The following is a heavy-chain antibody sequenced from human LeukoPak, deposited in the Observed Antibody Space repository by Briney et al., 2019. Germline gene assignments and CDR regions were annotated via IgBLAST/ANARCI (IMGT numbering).Heavy chain of an antibody. Sequence: PGGSLRLSCAASGFTFSSYGMHWVRQAPGKGLEWVAVISYDGSNKYYADSVKGRFTISRDNAKNTLYLQMNSLRAEDTAVYYCAAGITMVRARYYYGMDVWGQGTTVTVSS. CDR1: GFTFSSYG. J-gene: IGHJ6*02. CDR2: ISYDGSNK. D-gene: IGHD3-10*01. CDR3: AAGITMVRARYYYGMDV. V-gene: IGHV3-30*03.